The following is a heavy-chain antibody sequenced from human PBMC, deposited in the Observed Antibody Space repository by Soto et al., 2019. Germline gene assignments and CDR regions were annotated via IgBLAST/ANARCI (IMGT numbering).Heavy chain of an antibody. V-gene: IGHV5-51*01. CDR3: ARRLYFDTWFDP. CDR1: GYSFTNYW. D-gene: IGHD2-8*01. CDR2: IYPADSDI. J-gene: IGHJ5*02. Sequence: GESLKISCQASGYSFTNYWIGWVRQISGKGLEWVAIIYPADSDIVYNPSFQGQVTISADKSISTTYLQWSSLKASDSAIYYCARRLYFDTWFDPWGQGTLVTVSS.